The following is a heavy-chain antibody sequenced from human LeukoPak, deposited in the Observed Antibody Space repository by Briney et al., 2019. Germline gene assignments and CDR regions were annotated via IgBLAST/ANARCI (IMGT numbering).Heavy chain of an antibody. J-gene: IGHJ3*02. D-gene: IGHD5-12*01. CDR2: ISGSGGST. V-gene: IGHV3-23*01. CDR1: GFTFSTYA. Sequence: GGSLRLSCAASGFTFSTYAMNWVRQAPGQGLEWVSAISGSGGSTFYADSVKGRFTISRDNPKNTLYLQMNSLRVEGTAVYYCAKEMSGYDSPDDAFAIWGQGTMVTVSS. CDR3: AKEMSGYDSPDDAFAI.